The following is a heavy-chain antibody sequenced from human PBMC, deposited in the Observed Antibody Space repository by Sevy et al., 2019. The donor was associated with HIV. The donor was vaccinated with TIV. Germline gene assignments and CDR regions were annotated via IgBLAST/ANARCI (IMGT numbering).Heavy chain of an antibody. CDR2: VSQSGSA. CDR3: ASGPLFSPEYGSGCTCPTIDY. V-gene: IGHV4-34*01. Sequence: SETLSLTCAVSGVSFSDYYWAWIRQPPGKGLEWIGEVSQSGSANYNPSLRSRVIMSLNTANNHFSLKLTTVTAADTAVYYCASGPLFSPEYGSGCTCPTIDYWSQGTLATVSS. D-gene: IGHD2-15*01. CDR1: GVSFSDYY. J-gene: IGHJ4*02.